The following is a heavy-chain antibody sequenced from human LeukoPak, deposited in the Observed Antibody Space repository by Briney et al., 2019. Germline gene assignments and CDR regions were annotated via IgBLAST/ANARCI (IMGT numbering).Heavy chain of an antibody. CDR2: INPNSGGP. V-gene: IGHV1-2*02. CDR1: GYTFTSYY. J-gene: IGHJ4*02. D-gene: IGHD2-8*01. CDR3: ARSRGYRTNGVCYREFGY. Sequence: GASVKISCKASGYTFTSYYIHWVRQAPGQGLEWMGWINPNSGGPNYAQKFQGRVTMTRDTSISTAYMDLSGLRSDDTAVYYCARSRGYRTNGVCYREFGYWGQGTLGTVSS.